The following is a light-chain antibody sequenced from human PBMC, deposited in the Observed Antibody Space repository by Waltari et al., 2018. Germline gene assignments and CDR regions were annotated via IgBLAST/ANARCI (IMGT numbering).Light chain of an antibody. Sequence: DIQMTQSPSSLSASVGDRVTITCRAGQSISRFLNWYQQKPGEAPKLLIYTASSMQSGVPSRFSGSGSGTDFTLTISSLQPEDFATYYCQQYYSTPPLTFGGGTKVEIK. V-gene: IGKV1-39*01. J-gene: IGKJ4*01. CDR3: QQYYSTPPLT. CDR1: QSISRF. CDR2: TAS.